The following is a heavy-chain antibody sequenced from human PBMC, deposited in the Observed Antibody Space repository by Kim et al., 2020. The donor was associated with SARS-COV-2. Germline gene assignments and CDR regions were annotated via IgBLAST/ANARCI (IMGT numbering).Heavy chain of an antibody. Sequence: SETLSLTCTVSGGSISSSSYYWGWIRQPPGKGLEWIGSIYYSGSTYYNPSLKSRVTISVDTSKNQFSLKLSSVTAADTAMYYCARQLVGSSWPLDYWGQGTLVTVSS. CDR1: GGSISSSSYY. CDR2: IYYSGST. D-gene: IGHD6-13*01. J-gene: IGHJ4*02. V-gene: IGHV4-39*01. CDR3: ARQLVGSSWPLDY.